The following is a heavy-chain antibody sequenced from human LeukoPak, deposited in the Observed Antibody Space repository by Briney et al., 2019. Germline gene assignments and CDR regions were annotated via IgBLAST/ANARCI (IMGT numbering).Heavy chain of an antibody. CDR1: GFTFSSYD. CDR3: VKDRHYSSSIMGI. J-gene: IGHJ4*02. D-gene: IGHD6-19*01. Sequence: PGKSLRPSCAASGFTFSSYDMHWVRQAPGKGLEWVAVISYDGSNKYYADSVKGRVTISRDNSKNTLYLQMNSLRAEDTAMYYCVKDRHYSSSIMGIWGQGTLVTVSS. CDR2: ISYDGSNK. V-gene: IGHV3-30*18.